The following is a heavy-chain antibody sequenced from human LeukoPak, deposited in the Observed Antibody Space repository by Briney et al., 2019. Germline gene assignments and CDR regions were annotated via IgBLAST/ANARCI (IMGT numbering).Heavy chain of an antibody. Sequence: TSETLSLTCTVSGGSISSYYWSWIRQPAGKGLEWIGRIYTSGSTNYNPSLKSRVTMSVDTSKNQFSLKLSSVTAADTALYYCARDRSSSSWYRADANWFDPWGQGTLVTVSS. J-gene: IGHJ5*02. D-gene: IGHD6-13*01. CDR3: ARDRSSSSWYRADANWFDP. CDR2: IYTSGST. CDR1: GGSISSYY. V-gene: IGHV4-4*07.